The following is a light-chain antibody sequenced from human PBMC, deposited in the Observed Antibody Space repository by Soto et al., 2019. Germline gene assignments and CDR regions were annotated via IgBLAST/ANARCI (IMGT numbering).Light chain of an antibody. CDR1: QTISTW. CDR3: QQSYNTPLT. CDR2: DAS. V-gene: IGKV1-5*01. J-gene: IGKJ5*01. Sequence: DIQVTQSPPTLSASVGDRVTITCRASQTISTWMAWYQQKPGKAPKLLVYDASTLQSGVASRFSGSGSGTDSTLIISSLQPEDFATYFCQQSYNTPLTFGQGTRLETK.